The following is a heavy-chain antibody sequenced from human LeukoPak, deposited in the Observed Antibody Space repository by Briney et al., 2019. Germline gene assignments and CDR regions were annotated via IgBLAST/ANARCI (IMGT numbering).Heavy chain of an antibody. V-gene: IGHV3-7*03. D-gene: IGHD6-13*01. J-gene: IGHJ6*04. CDR3: ARDQGIAAAGTDGMDV. CDR1: GFTFSSDW. Sequence: PGGSLRLSCAASGFTFSSDWMSWVRQAPGKGLEWVSNIKQDGSEKYYVDSVKGRFTISRDNAKNSLYLQMNSLRAEDTAVYYCARDQGIAAAGTDGMDVWGKGTTVTVSS. CDR2: IKQDGSEK.